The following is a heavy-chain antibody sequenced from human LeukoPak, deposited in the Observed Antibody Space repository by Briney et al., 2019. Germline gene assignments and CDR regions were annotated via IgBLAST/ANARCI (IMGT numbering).Heavy chain of an antibody. D-gene: IGHD3-16*01. J-gene: IGHJ4*02. Sequence: PGGALRLSCAASGFTFSSYWMHWVRQAPGKGLVCVSHLNSDGRSTTYADSVKGRFTISRYNAKNRLYLKMNSLRAEDTAVYFCARGDLDYWGEGTLGTVSS. CDR2: LNSDGRST. CDR3: ARGDLDY. CDR1: GFTFSSYW. V-gene: IGHV3-74*01.